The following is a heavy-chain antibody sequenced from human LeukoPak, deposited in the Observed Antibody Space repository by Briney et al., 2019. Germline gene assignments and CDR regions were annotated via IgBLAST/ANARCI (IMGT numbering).Heavy chain of an antibody. V-gene: IGHV3-74*01. CDR1: GFTFSSYW. D-gene: IGHD3-22*01. J-gene: IGHJ1*01. CDR2: MKSDGST. Sequence: GGSLRLSCAASGFTFSSYWMHWVRQAPGKGLVWVSRMKSDGSTNYADSVKGRFTISRDNAKNTLSLQMNSLRAEDTGVYYCARAPSEIGGYYPEYFRHWGQGTLVTVSS. CDR3: ARAPSEIGGYYPEYFRH.